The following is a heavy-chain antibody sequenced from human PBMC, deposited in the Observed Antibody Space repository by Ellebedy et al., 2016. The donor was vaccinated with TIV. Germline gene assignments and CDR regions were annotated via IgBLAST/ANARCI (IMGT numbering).Heavy chain of an antibody. D-gene: IGHD4-17*01. CDR2: ISAYNGNT. V-gene: IGHV1-18*01. Sequence: ASVKVSCKASGYTFTSYGISWVRRAPGQGLEWMGWISAYNGNTNYAQKLQGRVTMTTDTSTSTAYMELRSLRSDDTAVYYCARFMTTVTTNDYWGQGTLVTVSS. J-gene: IGHJ4*02. CDR3: ARFMTTVTTNDY. CDR1: GYTFTSYG.